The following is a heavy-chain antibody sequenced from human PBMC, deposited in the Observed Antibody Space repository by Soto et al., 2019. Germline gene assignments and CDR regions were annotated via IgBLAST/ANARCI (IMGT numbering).Heavy chain of an antibody. CDR3: ARAGRGYSYGSDY. J-gene: IGHJ4*02. CDR1: GFTFSSYE. D-gene: IGHD5-18*01. CDR2: ISSSGSTI. V-gene: IGHV3-48*03. Sequence: PGGSLRLSCAASGFTFSSYEMNWVRQAPGKGLEWVSYISSSGSTIYYADSVKGRFTISRDNAKNSLYLQMNSLRAEDTAVYYCARAGRGYSYGSDYWGQGTLVTVSS.